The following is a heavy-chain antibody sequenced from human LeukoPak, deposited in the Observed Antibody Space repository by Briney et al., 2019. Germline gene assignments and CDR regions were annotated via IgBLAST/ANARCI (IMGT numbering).Heavy chain of an antibody. Sequence: SESLSLTCAVYGGSFSGYYWSWIRQPPGKGLEWIGEMNHSGSTNYNPSLKSRVTISVDTSKNQFSLKLSSVTAADTAVYYCARLRGHDYVWGSYRPYYYYYYMDVWGKGTTVTISS. D-gene: IGHD3-16*02. CDR3: ARLRGHDYVWGSYRPYYYYYYMDV. CDR1: GGSFSGYY. J-gene: IGHJ6*03. V-gene: IGHV4-34*01. CDR2: MNHSGST.